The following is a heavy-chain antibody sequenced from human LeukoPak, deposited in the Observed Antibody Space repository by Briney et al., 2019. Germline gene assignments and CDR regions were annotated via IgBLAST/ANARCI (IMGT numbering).Heavy chain of an antibody. CDR1: GFTFCDHG. Sequence: GGSLRLSCVGSGFTFCDHGMNWVRQAPGKGLEWVAGINENGRSPGYADSVKGRFTISRDNAKNSLYLQMNSLRAEDTALYHCARTMGSCSSTSCHTYDMDVWGQGTTVTVSS. D-gene: IGHD2-2*01. CDR2: INENGRSP. CDR3: ARTMGSCSSTSCHTYDMDV. J-gene: IGHJ6*02. V-gene: IGHV3-20*01.